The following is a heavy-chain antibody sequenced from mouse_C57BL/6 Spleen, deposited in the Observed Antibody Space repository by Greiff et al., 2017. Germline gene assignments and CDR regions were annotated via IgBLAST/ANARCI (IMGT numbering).Heavy chain of an antibody. D-gene: IGHD2-1*01. CDR2: IRNKANGYTT. J-gene: IGHJ1*03. CDR3: ARLYGNYVWDFGV. Sequence: EVKVVESGGGLVQPGGSLSLSCAASGFTFTDYYMSWVRQPPGKALEWLGFIRNKANGYTTEYSASVKGRFTISRDNSQSILYLQMNALRAEDSATYYCARLYGNYVWDFGVWGTGTTVTVSS. V-gene: IGHV7-3*01. CDR1: GFTFTDYY.